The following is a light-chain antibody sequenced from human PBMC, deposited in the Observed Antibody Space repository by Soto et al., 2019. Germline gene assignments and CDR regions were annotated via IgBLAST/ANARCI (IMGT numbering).Light chain of an antibody. CDR1: SSDVGGYNY. J-gene: IGLJ1*01. CDR2: EVT. V-gene: IGLV2-14*01. CDR3: ISYTGKSASYV. Sequence: QLVLAQPASVSGSPGQSITISCTGTSSDVGGYNYVAWYQQHPGKAPKLIIYEVTNRPSGVSYRFSASKSGNTASLTISGLQSEDEADYYCISYTGKSASYVFGTGTKLTVL.